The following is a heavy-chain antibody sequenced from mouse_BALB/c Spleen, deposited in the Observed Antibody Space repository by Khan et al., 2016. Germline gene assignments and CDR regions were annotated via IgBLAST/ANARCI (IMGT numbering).Heavy chain of an antibody. CDR2: IHYSGST. CDR1: GYSITSGYS. V-gene: IGHV3-1*02. Sequence: EVQLQESGPDLVKPSQSLSLTCTATGYSITSGYSWHWIRQLPGNKLEWMGYIHYSGSTNYNPSFKSRISITRDTSKNTFFLQLNSVTTEDTATYYCARDYYGWFAYWGQGTLVTVSA. J-gene: IGHJ3*01. D-gene: IGHD1-1*01. CDR3: ARDYYGWFAY.